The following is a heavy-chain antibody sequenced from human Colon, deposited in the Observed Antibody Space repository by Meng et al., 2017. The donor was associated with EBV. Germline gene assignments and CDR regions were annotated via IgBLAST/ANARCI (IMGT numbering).Heavy chain of an antibody. CDR1: GGPFSCAY. D-gene: IGHD2-15*01. CDR2: INHVGST. V-gene: IGHV4-34*01. Sequence: AGLFKPLTPLYPTCTLEGGPFSCAYLTWVRPPPGEGLEWIGEINHVGSTTHNPSLKSRVTISVDTSKNQFSLKLSSVTAADAAVYYCASSDCSGGTCYLDCWGQGTLVTVSS. CDR3: ASSDCSGGTCYLDC. J-gene: IGHJ4*02.